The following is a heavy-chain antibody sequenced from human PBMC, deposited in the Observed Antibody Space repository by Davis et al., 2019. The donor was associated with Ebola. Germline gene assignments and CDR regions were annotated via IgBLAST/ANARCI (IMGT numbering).Heavy chain of an antibody. CDR2: ISSSSGYT. J-gene: IGHJ4*02. D-gene: IGHD3-22*01. V-gene: IGHV3-11*06. CDR1: GSTFSDYY. CDR3: VRDQRPYYYDSSGYYALVY. Sequence: PGGSLRLSCAASGSTFSDYYMSWIRQAPGKGLEWISYISSSSGYTKYADSVKGRFTISRDNAKSSLFLQMNSLRAEDTAVYYCVRDQRPYYYDSSGYYALVYWGQGTLVTVSS.